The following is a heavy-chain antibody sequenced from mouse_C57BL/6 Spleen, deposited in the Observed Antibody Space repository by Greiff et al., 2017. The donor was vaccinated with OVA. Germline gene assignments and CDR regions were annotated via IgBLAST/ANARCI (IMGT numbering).Heavy chain of an antibody. D-gene: IGHD4-1*01. V-gene: IGHV1-82*01. CDR3: ARAGLGNYFDY. CDR1: GYAFSSSW. Sequence: QVQLQQSGPELVKPGASVKISCKASGYAFSSSWMNWVKQRPGKGLEWIGRIYPGDGDTNYNGKFKGKATLTADKSSSTAYMQLSSLTSEDSAVDFCARAGLGNYFDYWGQGTTLTVSS. J-gene: IGHJ2*01. CDR2: IYPGDGDT.